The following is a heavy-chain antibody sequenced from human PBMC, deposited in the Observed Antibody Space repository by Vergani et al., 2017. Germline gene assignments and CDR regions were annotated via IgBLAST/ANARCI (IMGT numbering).Heavy chain of an antibody. V-gene: IGHV3-33*01. D-gene: IGHD1-1*01. CDR2: IWYDGSNK. CDR1: GFTFSSYG. J-gene: IGHJ4*02. Sequence: QVQLVESGGGVVQPGRSLRLSCAASGFTFSSYGMHCVRQAPGKGRGWVAVIWYDGSNKYYADSVKGRFSISRDNSKNTLYLQMNSLIAEDTAVYYCARDKSVGGLTTLDYWGQGTLVTVSS. CDR3: ARDKSVGGLTTLDY.